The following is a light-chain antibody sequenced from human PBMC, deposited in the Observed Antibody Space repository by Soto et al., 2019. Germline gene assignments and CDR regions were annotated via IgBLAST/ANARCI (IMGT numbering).Light chain of an antibody. Sequence: EIVLTQSPGTLSLSPGGRVTPSCGASQSVSNNCVARYQQKPGQAPRLLIYGPSTRATGVPDRFSGAGSGTDFTLTISRLEPEDFAIYFCQQYGSSPYTFGQGTKVEI. J-gene: IGKJ2*01. V-gene: IGKV3-20*01. CDR2: GPS. CDR3: QQYGSSPYT. CDR1: QSVSNNC.